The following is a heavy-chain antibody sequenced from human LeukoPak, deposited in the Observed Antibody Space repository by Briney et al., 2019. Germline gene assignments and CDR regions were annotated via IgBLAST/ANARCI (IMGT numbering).Heavy chain of an antibody. CDR1: AFTFSTYS. V-gene: IGHV3-48*04. CDR3: AGGTRDSGLK. D-gene: IGHD6-19*01. Sequence: HPGGSLRLSCAASAFTFSTYSMNWVRQAPGKGLQWVSYISSSGSAIYYADSVKGRFTISRDNAKSSLYLQMNSLRAEDTAVYYCAGGTRDSGLKWGPGTSVTVSS. J-gene: IGHJ4*02. CDR2: ISSSGSAI.